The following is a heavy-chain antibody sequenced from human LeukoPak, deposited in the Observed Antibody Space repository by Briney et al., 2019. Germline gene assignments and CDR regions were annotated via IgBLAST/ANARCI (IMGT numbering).Heavy chain of an antibody. CDR1: GFTFSSYA. CDR2: ISYDGSNQ. J-gene: IGHJ4*02. Sequence: SGGSLRLSCAASGFTFSSYAMNWVRQAPGKGLEWVAVISYDGSNQYYADSVKGRFTISRDNSKNTLYLQMNSLKTEDTAVYYCARGGDCATCFDDWGQGTLVTVSS. D-gene: IGHD2-15*01. V-gene: IGHV3-30*04. CDR3: ARGGDCATCFDD.